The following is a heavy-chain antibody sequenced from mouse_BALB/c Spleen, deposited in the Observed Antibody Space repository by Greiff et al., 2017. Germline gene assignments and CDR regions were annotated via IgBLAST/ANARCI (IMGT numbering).Heavy chain of an antibody. CDR2: IDPYNGGT. CDR1: GYAFTSYN. J-gene: IGHJ4*01. D-gene: IGHD2-3*01. Sequence: VQLKQSGPELVKPGASVKVSCKASGYAFTSYNMYWVKQSHGKSLEWIGYIDPYNGGTSYNQKFKGKATLTVDKSSSTAYMHLNSLTSEDSAVYYCARDDGYYLYYYAMDYWGQGTSVTVSS. V-gene: IGHV1S135*01. CDR3: ARDDGYYLYYYAMDY.